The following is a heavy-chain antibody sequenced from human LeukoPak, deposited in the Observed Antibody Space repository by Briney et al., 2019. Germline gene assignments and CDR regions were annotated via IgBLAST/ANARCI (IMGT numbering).Heavy chain of an antibody. CDR2: IYYSAST. Sequence: SETLSLTCTVSDVSISSYYWSWIRQPPGKGLEWIGYIYYSASTNYNPSLTSRVTISIATSKSQFSLKLNSVTATDTAVYYCARQPWNMGAYYFDLWGQGTLVTVSS. CDR1: DVSISSYY. V-gene: IGHV4-59*08. CDR3: ARQPWNMGAYYFDL. J-gene: IGHJ4*02. D-gene: IGHD1-26*01.